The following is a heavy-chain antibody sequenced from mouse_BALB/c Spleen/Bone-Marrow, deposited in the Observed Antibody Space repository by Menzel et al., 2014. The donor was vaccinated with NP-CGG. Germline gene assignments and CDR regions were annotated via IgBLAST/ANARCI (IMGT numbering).Heavy chain of an antibody. Sequence: EVQLVESGGGLVQPGGSLKLSCAASGSTFSSYGMSWVRQTPDKRLELVANINSDGGSTYYSDSVKGRFTISRDDAKNTLNLQMSSLKSEDTAMYYCSRGVDHYSWFAYWGQGTLVTVSA. CDR1: GSTFSSYG. D-gene: IGHD1-2*01. J-gene: IGHJ3*01. CDR3: SRGVDHYSWFAY. V-gene: IGHV5-6-3*01. CDR2: INSDGGST.